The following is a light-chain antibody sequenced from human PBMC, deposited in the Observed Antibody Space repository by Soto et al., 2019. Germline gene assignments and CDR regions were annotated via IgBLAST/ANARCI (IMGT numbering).Light chain of an antibody. Sequence: EIVLTQSPGTLSLSPGERATLSCRASQSVSSSYLAWYQQKPGQAPRLLIYGASSSATGTPDRFSGSGSGTDFPLTISRLEPDDFAVYYCQQYGSSALNFGGGTKVEIK. J-gene: IGKJ4*01. CDR3: QQYGSSALN. CDR2: GAS. CDR1: QSVSSSY. V-gene: IGKV3-20*01.